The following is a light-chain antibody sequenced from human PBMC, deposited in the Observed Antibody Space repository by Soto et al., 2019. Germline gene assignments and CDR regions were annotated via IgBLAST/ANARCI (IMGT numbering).Light chain of an antibody. Sequence: DIQMTQSPSSLSASVGYSVTITCRASQSISSYLNWYQQKPGKAPKLLIYAASSLQSGVPSRFSGSGSGTDFTLTISSLQREDFATYYCQQSYSTLWTFGQGTKVDIK. J-gene: IGKJ1*01. CDR2: AAS. V-gene: IGKV1-39*01. CDR3: QQSYSTLWT. CDR1: QSISSY.